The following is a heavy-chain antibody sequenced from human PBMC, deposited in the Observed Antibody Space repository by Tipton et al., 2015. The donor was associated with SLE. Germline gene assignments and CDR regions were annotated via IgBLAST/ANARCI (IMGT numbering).Heavy chain of an antibody. Sequence: TLSLTCAVHGGSLSTYYWRWIRQPPGKGLEWVGEINRSGSTTYNPSLKSRVTISLDTSKTQFFLRLSSVTAADTAVYFCARGWDYGSGSYYNPLHDYWGQGTLVTVSS. D-gene: IGHD3-10*01. V-gene: IGHV4-34*09. CDR2: INRSGST. CDR1: GGSLSTYY. CDR3: ARGWDYGSGSYYNPLHDY. J-gene: IGHJ4*02.